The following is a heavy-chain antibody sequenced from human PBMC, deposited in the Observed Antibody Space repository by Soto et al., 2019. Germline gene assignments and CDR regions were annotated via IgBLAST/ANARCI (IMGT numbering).Heavy chain of an antibody. CDR1: GFTFGSYW. Sequence: PGGSLRLSCAASGFTFGSYWMGWVRQAPGKGLDWVANIKQDGSEKYYVDSVKGRFTISRDNAKNSLYLQMNSLRAEDTAVYYCVRDRYSSSGLDYWGQGTLVTAPQ. CDR2: IKQDGSEK. D-gene: IGHD6-13*01. J-gene: IGHJ4*02. V-gene: IGHV3-7*01. CDR3: VRDRYSSSGLDY.